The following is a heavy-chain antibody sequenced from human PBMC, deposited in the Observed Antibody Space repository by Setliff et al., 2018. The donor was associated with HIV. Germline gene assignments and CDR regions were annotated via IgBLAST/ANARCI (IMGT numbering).Heavy chain of an antibody. Sequence: ASVKVPCKASGYTFTSYYMHWVRQAPGQGLEWMGIINPSGGSTRYAQKFQGRVTMTRDTSTSTVYMELSSLRSEDTAVYYCARDGYYNSWSGYGYYYYYMDVWGKGTTVTVSS. CDR2: INPSGGST. J-gene: IGHJ6*03. V-gene: IGHV1-46*01. CDR3: ARDGYYNSWSGYGYYYYYMDV. CDR1: GYTFTSYY. D-gene: IGHD3-3*01.